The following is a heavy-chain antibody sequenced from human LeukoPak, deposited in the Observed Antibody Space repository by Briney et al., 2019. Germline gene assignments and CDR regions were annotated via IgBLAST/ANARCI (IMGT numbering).Heavy chain of an antibody. Sequence: GASVKVSCKASGYTFTSYGISWVRQAPGQGLEWMGWISAYNGNTNYAQKLQGRVTMTTDTSTSTAYMELRSLRSDDTAVYYCANSPGWFGELLSYFDYWGQGTLVTVSS. CDR1: GYTFTSYG. J-gene: IGHJ4*02. CDR2: ISAYNGNT. V-gene: IGHV1-18*01. CDR3: ANSPGWFGELLSYFDY. D-gene: IGHD3-10*01.